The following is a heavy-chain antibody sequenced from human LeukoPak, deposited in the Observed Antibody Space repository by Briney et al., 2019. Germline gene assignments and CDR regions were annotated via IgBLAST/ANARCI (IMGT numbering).Heavy chain of an antibody. CDR3: AKDRGYSYGISEY. D-gene: IGHD5-18*01. CDR1: GFTFSSYS. V-gene: IGHV3-23*01. CDR2: ISETGRST. Sequence: GGSLRLSCAASGFTFSSYSMNWVRQAPGKGLEWVSTISETGRSTYYADSVKGQFTISRDNSKNTLYLQMNSLRAEDTAVYYCAKDRGYSYGISEYWGQGTLVTVSS. J-gene: IGHJ4*02.